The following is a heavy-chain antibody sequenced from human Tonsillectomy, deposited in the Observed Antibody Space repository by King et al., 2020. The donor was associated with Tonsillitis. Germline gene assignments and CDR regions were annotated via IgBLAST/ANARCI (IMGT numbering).Heavy chain of an antibody. CDR1: GFTFSSYS. Sequence: VQLVESGGGLVKPGGSLRLSCAASGFTFSSYSMNWVRQAPGKGLEWVSSISSSSSYIYYADSVKGRFTISRDNAKNSLYLQMNSLRAEDTAVYYCARGQGYGDYRNNWFDPWGQGTLVTVSS. D-gene: IGHD4-17*01. CDR3: ARGQGYGDYRNNWFDP. J-gene: IGHJ5*02. CDR2: ISSSSSYI. V-gene: IGHV3-21*01.